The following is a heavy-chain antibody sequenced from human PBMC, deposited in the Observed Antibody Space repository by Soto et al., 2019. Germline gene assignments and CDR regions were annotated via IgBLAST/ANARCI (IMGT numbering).Heavy chain of an antibody. D-gene: IGHD3-3*01. CDR2: IYPGDSDT. CDR1: GYSFTSYW. CDR3: ARHPITIFGAVPPHGWFDP. V-gene: IGHV5-51*01. Sequence: PGESLKISCKGSGYSFTSYWIGWVLQMPGKGLEWMGIIYPGDSDTRYSPSFQGQVTISADKSISTAYLQWSSLKASDTTMYYCARHPITIFGAVPPHGWFDPWGQGTLVTVSS. J-gene: IGHJ5*02.